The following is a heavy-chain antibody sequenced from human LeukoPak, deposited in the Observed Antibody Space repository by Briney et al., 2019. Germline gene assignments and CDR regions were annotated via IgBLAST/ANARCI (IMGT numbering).Heavy chain of an antibody. CDR3: ARTYYDYVWGSYDY. J-gene: IGHJ4*02. CDR1: GFSFSNVW. V-gene: IGHV3-11*01. Sequence: GGSLRLSCAASGFSFSNVWMSWVRQAPGKGLEWVSYISSSGSTIYYADSVKGRFTISRDNAKNSLYLQMNSLRAEDTAVYYCARTYYDYVWGSYDYWGQGTLVTVSS. D-gene: IGHD3-16*01. CDR2: ISSSGSTI.